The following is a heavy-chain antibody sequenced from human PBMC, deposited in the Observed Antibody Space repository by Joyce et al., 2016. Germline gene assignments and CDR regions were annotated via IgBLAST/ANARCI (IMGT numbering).Heavy chain of an antibody. J-gene: IGHJ3*02. CDR3: ARQRLRQNDAFDI. CDR1: GYSFTTYW. V-gene: IGHV5-10-1*03. CDR2: IDPSDSYT. Sequence: EVQLVQSGAEVKKPGESLRISCKGSGYSFTTYWITWVRQMPGKGLEWIGRIDPSDSYTNYSPSLQGHVTFSADKSFNIAYLQWSSLKASDTAIYYCARQRLRQNDAFDIWGQGTMVTVSS.